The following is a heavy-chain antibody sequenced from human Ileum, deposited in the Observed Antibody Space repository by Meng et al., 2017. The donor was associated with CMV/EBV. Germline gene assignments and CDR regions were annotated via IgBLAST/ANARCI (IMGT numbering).Heavy chain of an antibody. V-gene: IGHV1-2*02. CDR3: VRSSGWSRFDY. Sequence: VQLVRSAAEAKKHGASITGSFTTSAFTFSGYYIHWVRQAPGQGLEWMGWINSKNDGTNYARKFQGRVTMTRETSISTARMELSGLMSDDTAVYYCVRSSGWSRFDYWGQGTLVTVSS. CDR1: AFTFSGYY. D-gene: IGHD6-19*01. CDR2: INSKNDGT. J-gene: IGHJ4*02.